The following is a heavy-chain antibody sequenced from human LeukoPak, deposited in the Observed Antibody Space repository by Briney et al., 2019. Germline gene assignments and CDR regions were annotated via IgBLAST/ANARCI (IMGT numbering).Heavy chain of an antibody. Sequence: GGTLRLSCAASGFTFSNAWMRWVRQAPGKGGEGVGRIKNKFDGWTTDYAPPVKGTFTISRDDSQSPLYLQMDSLKPEDTAVYYCSTRAGWEFLTEFWGQGTLVTVSS. J-gene: IGHJ4*02. V-gene: IGHV3-15*01. CDR2: IKNKFDGWTT. D-gene: IGHD3-10*01. CDR3: STRAGWEFLTEF. CDR1: GFTFSNAW.